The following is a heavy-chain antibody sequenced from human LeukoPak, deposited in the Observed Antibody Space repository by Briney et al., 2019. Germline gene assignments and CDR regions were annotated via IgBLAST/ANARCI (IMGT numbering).Heavy chain of an antibody. CDR1: GGSISSGDW. CDR2: IYYSGGT. Sequence: KASGTLSLTCAVSGGSISSGDWWSWVRQPPGKGLEWLGQIYYSGGTNYNPSLKSRVTISVDKSKNQFSLKLSSVTAADTAVYYCARVSGSYFDYWGQGTLVTVSS. V-gene: IGHV4-4*02. J-gene: IGHJ4*02. CDR3: ARVSGSYFDY. D-gene: IGHD1-26*01.